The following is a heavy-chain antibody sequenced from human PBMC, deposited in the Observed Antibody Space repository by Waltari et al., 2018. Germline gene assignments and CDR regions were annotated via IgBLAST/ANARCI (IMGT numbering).Heavy chain of an antibody. J-gene: IGHJ4*02. V-gene: IGHV4-61*09. CDR2: INTSGST. D-gene: IGHD2-15*01. Sequence: QVQLQESGPGLVKPSQTLSLTCTVSGGSISSGSYYWSWIRQPAGKGLEWIGYINTSGSTNYNPSLKSRVTISVDTSKNQFSLKLSSVTAADTAVYYCARRYCSGGSYYSAGSGWWFDYWGQGTLVTVSS. CDR1: GGSISSGSYY. CDR3: ARRYCSGGSYYSAGSGWWFDY.